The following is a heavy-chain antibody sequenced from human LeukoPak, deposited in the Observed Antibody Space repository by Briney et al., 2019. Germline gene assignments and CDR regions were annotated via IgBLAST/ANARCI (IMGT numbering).Heavy chain of an antibody. CDR1: GFTFSSYS. V-gene: IGHV3-21*01. CDR2: ISSSSSYI. D-gene: IGHD1-1*01. CDR3: ARENWNDGGSAFDI. J-gene: IGHJ3*02. Sequence: PGGSLRLFCAASGFTFSSYSMNWVRQAPGKGLEWVSSISSSSSYIYYADSVKGRFTISRDNAKNSLYLQMNSLRAEDTAVYYCARENWNDGGSAFDIWGQGTMVTVSS.